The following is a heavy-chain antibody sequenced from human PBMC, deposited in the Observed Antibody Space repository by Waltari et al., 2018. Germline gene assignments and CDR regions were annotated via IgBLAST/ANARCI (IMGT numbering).Heavy chain of an antibody. Sequence: EVQLVESGGGLVQPGGSLRLSCAASGFTFSSYEMNWVRQAPGTGLEWVSYISSSGSTIYYADSVKGRFTISRDNAKNSLYLQMNSLRAEDTAVYYCARVPPAPDYGDYGDGFDYWGQGTLVTVSS. CDR1: GFTFSSYE. V-gene: IGHV3-48*03. CDR3: ARVPPAPDYGDYGDGFDY. D-gene: IGHD4-17*01. J-gene: IGHJ4*02. CDR2: ISSSGSTI.